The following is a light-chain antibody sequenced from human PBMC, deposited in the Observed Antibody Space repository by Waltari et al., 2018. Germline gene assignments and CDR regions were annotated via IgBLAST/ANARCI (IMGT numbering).Light chain of an antibody. CDR1: QSVSSY. CDR2: DAS. V-gene: IGKV3-11*01. J-gene: IGKJ3*01. Sequence: EIVLTQSPATLCLSPGERATLSCRASQSVSSYLAWYQQKPGQAPRLLIYDASNRATGIPARFSGSGSGTDFTLTISSLEPEDFAVYYCQQRSKWPLTFGPGTKVDIK. CDR3: QQRSKWPLT.